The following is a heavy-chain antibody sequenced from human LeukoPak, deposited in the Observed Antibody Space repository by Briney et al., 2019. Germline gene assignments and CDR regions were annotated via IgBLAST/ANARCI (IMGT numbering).Heavy chain of an antibody. Sequence: GGSLRLSCAASGFTFSDYYMSWIRQAPGKGLEWVSYISSSGSTIYYADSVKGRFTISRDNSKNTLYLQMNSLRVEDTAVYYCARDSSMLRGPLVIYYFDFWGQGTLVTVSS. V-gene: IGHV3-11*01. D-gene: IGHD3-10*01. CDR1: GFTFSDYY. CDR2: ISSSGSTI. CDR3: ARDSSMLRGPLVIYYFDF. J-gene: IGHJ4*02.